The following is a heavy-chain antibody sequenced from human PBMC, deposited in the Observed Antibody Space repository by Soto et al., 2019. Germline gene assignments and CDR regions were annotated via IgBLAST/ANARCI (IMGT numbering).Heavy chain of an antibody. V-gene: IGHV3-30*18. D-gene: IGHD3-10*01. CDR2: ISYDGGHQ. Sequence: QVQLLESGGGVVQPGRSLRLSCSPSGFTFSSFGMHWVRQAPGKGLEWVALISYDGGHQYYADSVKGRFTIARDSSKNMLYLQMNSLRADDTAVYYCAKVRVRGFGAFSDMEVWGQGTTVTVSS. CDR3: AKVRVRGFGAFSDMEV. CDR1: GFTFSSFG. J-gene: IGHJ6*02.